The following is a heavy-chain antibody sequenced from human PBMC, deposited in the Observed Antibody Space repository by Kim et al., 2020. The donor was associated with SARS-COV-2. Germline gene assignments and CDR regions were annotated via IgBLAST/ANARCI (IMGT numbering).Heavy chain of an antibody. J-gene: IGHJ1*01. CDR3: AKDKAGGSGGSAYN. Sequence: GGSLRLSCAASGFTFDDYAMHWVRQAPGKGLEWVSGISWNSGSIGYADSVKGRFTISRDNAKKSLYLQMNSLRAEDTALYYCAKDKAGGSGGSAYNWG. D-gene: IGHD2-15*01. V-gene: IGHV3-9*01. CDR2: ISWNSGSI. CDR1: GFTFDDYA.